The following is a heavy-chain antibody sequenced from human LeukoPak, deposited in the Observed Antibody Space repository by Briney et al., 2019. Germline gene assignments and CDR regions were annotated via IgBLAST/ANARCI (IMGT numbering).Heavy chain of an antibody. CDR3: ARDGAAAGIDY. CDR1: GFTFSNAW. V-gene: IGHV3-15*01. D-gene: IGHD6-13*01. Sequence: GGSLRLSCAASGFTFSNAWMSWVRQAPGKGLEWVGRIKSKTDGGTTDYAAPVKGRFTISRDDSKNTLYMQMNSLRAEDTAVYYCARDGAAAGIDYWGQGTLVSVSS. CDR2: IKSKTDGGTT. J-gene: IGHJ4*02.